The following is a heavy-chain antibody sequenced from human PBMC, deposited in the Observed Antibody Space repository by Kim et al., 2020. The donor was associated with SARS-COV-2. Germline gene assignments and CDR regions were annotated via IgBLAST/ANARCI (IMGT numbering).Heavy chain of an antibody. Sequence: GGSLRLSCAASGFTFSSYGMHWVRQAPGKGLEWVAVISYDGSNKYYADSVKGRFTISRDNSKNTLYLQMNSLRAEDTAVYYCAKDLRVIAAAGTSLGDDYWGQGTLVTVSS. D-gene: IGHD6-13*01. V-gene: IGHV3-30*18. CDR2: ISYDGSNK. J-gene: IGHJ4*02. CDR1: GFTFSSYG. CDR3: AKDLRVIAAAGTSLGDDY.